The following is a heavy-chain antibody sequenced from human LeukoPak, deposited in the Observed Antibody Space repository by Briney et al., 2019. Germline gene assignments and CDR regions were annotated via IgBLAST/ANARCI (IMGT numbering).Heavy chain of an antibody. Sequence: ASVKVSCKASGYTFTGYYMHWVRQAPGQGLEWMGWINPNSGGTNYAQKFQGWVTMTRDTSISTAYMELSSLRSEDTAVYYCARESSSAHYFDYWGQGTLVTVSS. J-gene: IGHJ4*02. CDR2: INPNSGGT. V-gene: IGHV1-2*04. CDR3: ARESSSAHYFDY. D-gene: IGHD6-13*01. CDR1: GYTFTGYY.